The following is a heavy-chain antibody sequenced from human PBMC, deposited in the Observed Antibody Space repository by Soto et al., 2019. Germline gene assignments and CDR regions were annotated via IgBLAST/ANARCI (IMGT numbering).Heavy chain of an antibody. D-gene: IGHD1-7*01. CDR3: ARFGRTGTIPY. CDR2: INYRGSA. V-gene: IGHV4-34*01. CDR1: GGSFSGYY. J-gene: IGHJ4*02. Sequence: QVQLPQWGAGLLKPSETLSLTCAVYGGSFSGYYWSWIRQPPGKGLEWIGEINYRGSANYNASLKSRVTLSVDTSKNQFSLTVNSVTAADTAVYYCARFGRTGTIPYWGQGTPVTVSS.